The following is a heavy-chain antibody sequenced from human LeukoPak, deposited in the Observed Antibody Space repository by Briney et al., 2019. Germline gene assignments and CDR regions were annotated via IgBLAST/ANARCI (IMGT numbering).Heavy chain of an antibody. CDR3: AKGAGGSSYYNWFDP. CDR2: IYYSGTT. Sequence: SETLSLTCTVSGGSISSSSYYWGWIRQPPGKGLEWIGSIYYSGTTHYNPSLESRVTISVDTSKNQFSLKLTSVTAADTAVYYCAKGAGGSSYYNWFDPWGQGTLVTVSS. J-gene: IGHJ5*02. V-gene: IGHV4-39*07. CDR1: GGSISSSSYY. D-gene: IGHD5-18*01.